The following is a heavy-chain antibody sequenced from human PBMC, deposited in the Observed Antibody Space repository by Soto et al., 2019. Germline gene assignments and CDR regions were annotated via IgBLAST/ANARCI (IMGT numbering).Heavy chain of an antibody. CDR3: ARHYSGYDFGTFDY. CDR1: GGSISSSSYY. D-gene: IGHD5-12*01. V-gene: IGHV4-39*01. CDR2: IYYSGST. J-gene: IGHJ4*02. Sequence: QLQLQESGPGLVKPSETLSLTCTVSGGSISSSSYYWGWIRQPPGKGLEWIGSIYYSGSTYYNPSLKSRVTISVDTSKNQFSLKLSSVTAADTAVYYCARHYSGYDFGTFDYWGQGTLVTVSS.